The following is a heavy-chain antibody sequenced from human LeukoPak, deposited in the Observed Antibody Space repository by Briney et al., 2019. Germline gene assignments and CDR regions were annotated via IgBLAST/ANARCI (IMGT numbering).Heavy chain of an antibody. CDR2: IYPGDSHT. V-gene: IGHV5-51*01. CDR1: GYSFTNYW. D-gene: IGHD3-10*01. CDR3: ARLVGSGSYYNPLDY. Sequence: GESLKISCKGSGYSFTNYWIGWVRQMPGKGLEWMGIIYPGDSHTRYNPSFQGQVTISADKSLSTAYLQWSSLKASDTAMYYCARLVGSGSYYNPLDYWGQGTLVTVSS. J-gene: IGHJ4*02.